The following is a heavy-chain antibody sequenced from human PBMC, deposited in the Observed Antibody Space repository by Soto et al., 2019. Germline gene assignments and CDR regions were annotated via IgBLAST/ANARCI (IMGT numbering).Heavy chain of an antibody. D-gene: IGHD2-15*01. CDR1: GFTFNDYD. Sequence: GGSLRLSCAGSGFTFNDYDMSWIRQVPGKGLEWVSYISSSGLQTNYADSVKGRFTISRDKAKNSLYLQMNSLRDEDTAVYYCARDLNLGSMDVWGQGTTVTVSS. J-gene: IGHJ6*02. CDR2: ISSSGLQT. CDR3: ARDLNLGSMDV. V-gene: IGHV3-11*06.